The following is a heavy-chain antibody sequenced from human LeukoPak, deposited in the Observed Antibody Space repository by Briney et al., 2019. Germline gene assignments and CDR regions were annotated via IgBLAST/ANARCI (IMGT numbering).Heavy chain of an antibody. Sequence: PGGSLRLSCVASGFTFSFYWMAWVRQAPGKGLEWVANIEQDGSEKYYVDSARGRFTISRDNAKNSLYLQMNSLRAEDMAVYYCARDEHQYYSESSGRFDFWGQGVLVTVSS. CDR3: ARDEHQYYSESSGRFDF. CDR1: GFTFSFYW. CDR2: IEQDGSEK. J-gene: IGHJ4*02. V-gene: IGHV3-7*04. D-gene: IGHD3-22*01.